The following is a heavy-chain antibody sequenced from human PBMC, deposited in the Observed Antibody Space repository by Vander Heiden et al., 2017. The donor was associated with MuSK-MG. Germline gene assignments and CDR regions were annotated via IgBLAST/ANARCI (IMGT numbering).Heavy chain of an antibody. CDR1: GYTFTGYY. V-gene: IGHV1-2*04. CDR3: SSGTAYWYFDL. D-gene: IGHD2-21*02. Sequence: QVQLVQSGAEVKKPGASVKVSCKASGYTFTGYYMHWVRQAPGQGLEWMGWINPKSGGTNESQKFQGWVTMTRDTAISTAYMEIRRMRSDDTAVYYCSSGTAYWYFDLWGRGTLVTVSS. CDR2: INPKSGGT. J-gene: IGHJ2*01.